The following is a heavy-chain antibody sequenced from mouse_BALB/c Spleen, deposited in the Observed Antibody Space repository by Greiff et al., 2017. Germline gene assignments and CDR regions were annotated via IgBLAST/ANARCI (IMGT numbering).Heavy chain of an antibody. V-gene: IGHV5-17*02. D-gene: IGHD2-10*01. Sequence: EVQLQESGGGLVQPGGSRKLSCAASGFTFSSFGMHWVRQAPEKGLEWVAYISSGSSTIYYADTVKGRFTISRDNPKNTLFLQMTSLRSEDTAMYYCARSYYGNYAWFAYWGQGTLVTVSA. CDR1: GFTFSSFG. CDR3: ARSYYGNYAWFAY. J-gene: IGHJ3*01. CDR2: ISSGSSTI.